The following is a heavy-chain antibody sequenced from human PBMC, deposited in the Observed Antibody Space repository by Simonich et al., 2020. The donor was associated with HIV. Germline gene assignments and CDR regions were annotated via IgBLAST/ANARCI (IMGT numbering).Heavy chain of an antibody. CDR1: GGSFSGYY. CDR3: ARRHPTTVTTPYFDY. CDR2: INHSGST. J-gene: IGHJ4*02. V-gene: IGHV4-34*01. D-gene: IGHD4-17*01. Sequence: QVQLQQWGAGLLKPSETLSLTCAVYGGSFSGYYWGWIRQPPGKGVEWFGEINHSGSTNSNPSLKSRVTISVDTSKNQFSLKLSSVTAADTAVYYCARRHPTTVTTPYFDYWGQGTLVTVSS.